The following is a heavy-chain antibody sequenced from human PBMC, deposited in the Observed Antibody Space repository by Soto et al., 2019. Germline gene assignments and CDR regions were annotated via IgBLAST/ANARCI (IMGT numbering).Heavy chain of an antibody. CDR3: ARKGYGGRWALDY. D-gene: IGHD2-15*01. V-gene: IGHV3-30*03. J-gene: IGHJ4*02. CDR1: GFTFSSYG. Sequence: QVQLVESGGGVVQPGRSLRLSCAASGFTFSSYGMHWARQAPGEGLEWVAVISYDGNRKYYADSVKGRFTISRDFSKNTVDLHMYCLRVEDTAVYFCARKGYGGRWALDYWGQGILFTVSS. CDR2: ISYDGNRK.